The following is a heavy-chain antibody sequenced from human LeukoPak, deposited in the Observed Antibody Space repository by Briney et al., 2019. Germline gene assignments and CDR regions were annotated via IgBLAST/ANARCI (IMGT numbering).Heavy chain of an antibody. CDR3: ARDGPVAGTPFDF. J-gene: IGHJ4*02. D-gene: IGHD6-19*01. Sequence: GGSLRLSCEASGFTFSSHSMNWVRQAPGKGLEWVSYITSTSRSTNYADSVKGRFTISRDNAKNSLYLQMNSLGDEDTAVYYCARDGPVAGTPFDFWGQGTLVTVSS. CDR1: GFTFSSHS. CDR2: ITSTSRST. V-gene: IGHV3-48*02.